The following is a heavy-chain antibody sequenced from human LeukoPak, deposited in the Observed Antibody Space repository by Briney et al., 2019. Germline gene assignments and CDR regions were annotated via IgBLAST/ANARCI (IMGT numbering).Heavy chain of an antibody. Sequence: SETLSLTCTVSGGSISSSIYYWGWIRQPPGKGLEWIGNIYYSGSTYYNPSLKSRVTISVHTSKNQFSLKLSSVTAADTAVYYCARLFGITIFGETLNWFDPWGQGTQVTVSS. CDR2: IYYSGST. D-gene: IGHD3-3*01. CDR3: ARLFGITIFGETLNWFDP. CDR1: GGSISSSIYY. J-gene: IGHJ5*02. V-gene: IGHV4-39*07.